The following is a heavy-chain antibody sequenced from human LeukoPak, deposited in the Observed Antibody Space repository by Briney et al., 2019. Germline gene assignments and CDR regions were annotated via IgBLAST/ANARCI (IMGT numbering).Heavy chain of an antibody. J-gene: IGHJ3*02. Sequence: SETLSLTCTVSGGSISSYYWSWIRQPPGKGLEWIGYIYYSGSTNYNPSLKSRVTISVDTSKNQFSLKLSSVTAADTAVSYCAREVGLAAFDIWGQGTMVTVSS. V-gene: IGHV4-59*01. CDR3: AREVGLAAFDI. CDR2: IYYSGST. CDR1: GGSISSYY.